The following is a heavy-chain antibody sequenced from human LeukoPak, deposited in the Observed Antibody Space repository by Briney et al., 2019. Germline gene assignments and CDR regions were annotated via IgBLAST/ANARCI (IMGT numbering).Heavy chain of an antibody. D-gene: IGHD1-14*01. Sequence: GGSLRLSCAASGFTFSSYAMSWVRQAPGKGLDWVSPISVGGSTFYADSVKGRFTVSRDNSKNTLYLQMNSLRAEDTAVYYCAKEPDYYFGMDVWGQGTTVTVSS. CDR3: AKEPDYYFGMDV. CDR2: ISVGGST. V-gene: IGHV3-23*01. CDR1: GFTFSSYA. J-gene: IGHJ6*02.